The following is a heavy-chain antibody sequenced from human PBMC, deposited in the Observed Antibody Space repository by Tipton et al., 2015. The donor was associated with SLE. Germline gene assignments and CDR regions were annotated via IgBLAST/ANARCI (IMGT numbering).Heavy chain of an antibody. CDR3: ARDGDGSDF. CDR1: GDSIRGGSYY. V-gene: IGHV4-30-4*08. Sequence: TLSLTCTVSGDSIRGGSYYWSWIRQPPGKGLDWIGSVHYSGSTYYNPSFQSRVSMSVDTSKNQFSLKLRSMTAADTAIYYCARDGDGSDFWGQGTLITVSS. CDR2: VHYSGST. D-gene: IGHD6-25*01. J-gene: IGHJ4*02.